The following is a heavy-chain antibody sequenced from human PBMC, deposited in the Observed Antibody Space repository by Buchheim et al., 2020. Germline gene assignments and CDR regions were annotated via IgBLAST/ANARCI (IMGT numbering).Heavy chain of an antibody. CDR3: ARVTYYYGSGSVPYYYYGMDV. Sequence: QVQLQESGPGLVKLSETLSLTCTVSGGSISSYYWSWIRQPPGKGLEWIGYIYYSGSTNYNPSLKSRVTISVDTSKNQSSLKLSSVTAADTAVYYCARVTYYYGSGSVPYYYYGMDVWGQGTT. CDR2: IYYSGST. D-gene: IGHD3-10*01. V-gene: IGHV4-59*01. CDR1: GGSISSYY. J-gene: IGHJ6*02.